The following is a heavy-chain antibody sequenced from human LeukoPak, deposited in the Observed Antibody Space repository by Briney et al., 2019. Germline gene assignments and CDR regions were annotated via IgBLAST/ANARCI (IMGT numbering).Heavy chain of an antibody. D-gene: IGHD6-19*01. CDR1: GFTFSSYS. CDR3: ARGSSGWYGGSLWQSGGYFDY. CDR2: ISSSSSYI. Sequence: KPGGSLILSCAASGFTFSSYSMNWVRQAPGKGLEWVSSISSSSSYIYYADSVRGRFTISRDNAKNSLYLQMNSLRAEDTAVYYCARGSSGWYGGSLWQSGGYFDYWGQGTLVTVSS. V-gene: IGHV3-21*01. J-gene: IGHJ4*02.